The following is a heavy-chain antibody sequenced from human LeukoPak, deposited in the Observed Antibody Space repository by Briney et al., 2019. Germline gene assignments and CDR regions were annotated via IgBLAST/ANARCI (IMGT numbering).Heavy chain of an antibody. V-gene: IGHV4-59*01. CDR1: GGSISSYY. D-gene: IGHD3-16*02. J-gene: IGHJ4*02. CDR3: ARVGHYDYVWGSYRYTTGPIDY. CDR2: IYYSGST. Sequence: SETLSLTCTVSGGSISSYYWSWIRQPPRKGLELIGYIYYSGSTNYNPSLKSRITISVYTSKNQFSLKLSSVTAADTAVYYCARVGHYDYVWGSYRYTTGPIDYWGQGTLVTVSS.